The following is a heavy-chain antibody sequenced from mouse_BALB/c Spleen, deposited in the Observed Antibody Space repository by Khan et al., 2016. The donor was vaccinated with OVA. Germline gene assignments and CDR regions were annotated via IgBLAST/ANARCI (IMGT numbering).Heavy chain of an antibody. J-gene: IGHJ3*01. D-gene: IGHD2-14*01. CDR1: GYTFTSYD. CDR2: MFPGDGST. Sequence: QVQLQQSGAELVKPGASVKLSCKASGYTFTSYDINWVRQRPEQGLEWIGWMFPGDGSTKYNENFKGKATLTTDKSSSPAYMQLSRLTSEDSGAYFGARGGYGGFAYWGQGTLVTVSA. CDR3: ARGGYGGFAY. V-gene: IGHV1-85*01.